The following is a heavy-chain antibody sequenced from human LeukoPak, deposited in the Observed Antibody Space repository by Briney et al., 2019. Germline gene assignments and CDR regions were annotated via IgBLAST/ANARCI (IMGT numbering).Heavy chain of an antibody. D-gene: IGHD5-18*01. Sequence: XASGFTFSXXXXXWVRXSPVXXXEXXXAISHDGYNSYYADSLKGRFTISRDNSKNTLSLQMSGLRAEDTAVYFCARDGMSGGGYSSYFDSWGQGTLVTVSS. CDR2: ISHDGYNS. J-gene: IGHJ4*02. CDR3: ARDGMSGGGYSSYFDS. CDR1: GFTFSXXX. V-gene: IGHV3-30*15.